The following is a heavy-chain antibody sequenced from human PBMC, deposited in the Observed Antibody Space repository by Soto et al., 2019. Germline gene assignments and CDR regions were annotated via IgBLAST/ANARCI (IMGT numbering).Heavy chain of an antibody. V-gene: IGHV3-30*18. CDR1: GFTFSSYG. D-gene: IGHD1-1*01. CDR2: ISYDGSNK. CDR3: AKKRYNFRRDYYYYGMDV. J-gene: IGHJ6*02. Sequence: GGSLRLSCAASGFTFSSYGMHWVRQAPGKGLEWVAVISYDGSNKYYADSVKGRFTISRDNSKNTLYLQMNSLRAEDTAVYYCAKKRYNFRRDYYYYGMDVWGQGTTVTVSS.